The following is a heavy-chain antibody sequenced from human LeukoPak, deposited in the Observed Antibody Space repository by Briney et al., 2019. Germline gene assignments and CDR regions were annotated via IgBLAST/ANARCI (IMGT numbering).Heavy chain of an antibody. J-gene: IGHJ4*02. CDR3: AKDPPKLLWFGELNFDY. D-gene: IGHD3-10*01. CDR1: GFTFSSYA. V-gene: IGHV3-23*01. CDR2: ISGSGGST. Sequence: GGSLGLSCAASGFTFSSYAMSWVRQPPGKGLEWVSAISGSGGSTYYADSVKGRFTISRDNSKNTLYLQMNSLRAEDTAVYYCAKDPPKLLWFGELNFDYWGQGTLVTVSS.